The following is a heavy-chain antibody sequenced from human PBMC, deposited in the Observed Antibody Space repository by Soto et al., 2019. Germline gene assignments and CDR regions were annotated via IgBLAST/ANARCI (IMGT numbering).Heavy chain of an antibody. D-gene: IGHD2-2*01. V-gene: IGHV4-59*01. CDR1: GGSISSYY. J-gene: IGHJ4*02. CDR2: IYYSGST. CDR3: ARVRGYCSSTGCYALDC. Sequence: SETLSLTCTVSGGSISSYYWSWIRQPPGKGLEWIGYIYYSGSTNYNPSLKSRVTISVDTSKNQFSLKLSSVTAADTAVYYCARVRGYCSSTGCYALDCWGQGTRVTVSS.